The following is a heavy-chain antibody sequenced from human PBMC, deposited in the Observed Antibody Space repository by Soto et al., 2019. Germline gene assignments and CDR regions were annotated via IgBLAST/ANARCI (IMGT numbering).Heavy chain of an antibody. Sequence: SETLSLTCTVSGDSISRGAYSWSWIRQPPGKGLEWIGYIYHSGSTYYNPSLKSRVTISVDRSKNQFSLKLSSVTAADTAVYYCARSIDPWGQGTLVTVSS. V-gene: IGHV4-30-2*01. J-gene: IGHJ5*02. CDR1: GDSISRGAYS. CDR3: ARSIDP. CDR2: IYHSGST.